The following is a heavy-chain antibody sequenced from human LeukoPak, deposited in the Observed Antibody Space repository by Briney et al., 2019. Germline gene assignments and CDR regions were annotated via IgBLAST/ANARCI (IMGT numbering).Heavy chain of an antibody. J-gene: IGHJ4*02. CDR2: ISWNSGSI. Sequence: GGSLRLSCAASGFTFDDYAMHWVRQAPGKGLEWVSGISWNSGSIGYADSVKGRFTISRDSTKNTIYLQMNNLRAEDTAVYYCARGLLRDGYTYTYSFDYWGQGALVTVSS. D-gene: IGHD5-18*01. V-gene: IGHV3-9*01. CDR3: ARGLLRDGYTYTYSFDY. CDR1: GFTFDDYA.